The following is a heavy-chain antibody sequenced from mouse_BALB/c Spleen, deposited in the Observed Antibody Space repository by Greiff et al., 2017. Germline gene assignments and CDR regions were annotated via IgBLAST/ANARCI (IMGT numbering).Heavy chain of an antibody. J-gene: IGHJ3*01. V-gene: IGHV2-6-7*01. D-gene: IGHD2-4*01. CDR1: GFSLTGYG. CDR3: ARDEYDAWFAY. CDR2: IWGDGST. Sequence: VQLVESGPGLVAPSQSLSITCTASGFSLTGYGVNWVRQPPGKGLEWLGMIWGDGSTDYNSALKSRLSISKDNSKSHVFLKMNSLQTDDTAMYYCARDEYDAWFAYWGQGTLVTVSA.